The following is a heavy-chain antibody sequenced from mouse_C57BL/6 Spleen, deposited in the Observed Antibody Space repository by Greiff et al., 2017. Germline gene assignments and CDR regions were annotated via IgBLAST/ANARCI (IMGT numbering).Heavy chain of an antibody. J-gene: IGHJ2*01. D-gene: IGHD3-1*01. CDR1: GFTFSDYG. CDR3: ARRGRESYFDY. CDR2: ISSGSSTI. V-gene: IGHV5-17*01. Sequence: EVKLMESGGGLVKPGGSLKLSCAASGFTFSDYGMHWVRQAPEKGLEWVAYISSGSSTIYYADTVKGRFTISRDNAKNTLFLQMTSLRSEDTARYYCARRGRESYFDYWGKGTTLTVSS.